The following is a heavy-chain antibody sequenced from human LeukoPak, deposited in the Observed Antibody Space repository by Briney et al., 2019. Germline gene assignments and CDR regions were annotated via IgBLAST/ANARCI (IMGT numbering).Heavy chain of an antibody. CDR3: ARANSSSWYFQH. Sequence: SETLSLTCTVSGDSISSSSYYCGWIRHPPGKWLEWIGSIYYSGGTYYNPSLKSRVTISVDTSKNQFSLKLSSVTAADTAVYYCARANSSSWYFQHWGQGTLVTVSS. CDR2: IYYSGGT. V-gene: IGHV4-39*01. D-gene: IGHD6-13*01. CDR1: GDSISSSSYY. J-gene: IGHJ1*01.